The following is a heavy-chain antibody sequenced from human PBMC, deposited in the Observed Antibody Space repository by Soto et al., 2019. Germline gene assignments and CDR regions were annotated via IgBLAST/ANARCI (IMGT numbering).Heavy chain of an antibody. CDR1: GYTFTSYG. J-gene: IGHJ6*02. CDR2: MNPNSGNT. CDR3: ARAGAAPYYYYGMDV. D-gene: IGHD2-15*01. Sequence: ASVKVSCKASGYTFTSYGISWVRQAPGQRLEWMGWMNPNSGNTGYAQKFQGRVTITRDTSMSTVYMELRSLRSDDTAVYYCARAGAAPYYYYGMDVWGQGTRVTVSS. V-gene: IGHV1-8*03.